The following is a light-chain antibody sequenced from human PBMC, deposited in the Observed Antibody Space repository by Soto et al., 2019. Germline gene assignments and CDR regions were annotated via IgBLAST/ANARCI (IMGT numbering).Light chain of an antibody. Sequence: QSALDQPPSASGSPGQSVTISCTGTSSDGGGYNYVSWFQQHPGKAPKLIIHEVNQRPSGFPDRFSGSKSGNTASLTVSELQAEDEGTYYCSSYGGYNNVVFGTGTKVTVL. CDR1: SSDGGGYNY. V-gene: IGLV2-8*01. J-gene: IGLJ1*01. CDR2: EVN. CDR3: SSYGGYNNVV.